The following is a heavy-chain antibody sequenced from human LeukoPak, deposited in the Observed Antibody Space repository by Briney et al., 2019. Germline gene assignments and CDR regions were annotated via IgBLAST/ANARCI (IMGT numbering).Heavy chain of an antibody. J-gene: IGHJ6*03. CDR3: ARVFDSGSQAYFYYMDV. CDR1: GYSISSGYY. Sequence: PSETLSLTCTVSGYSISSGYYWGWIRQPPGKGLEWIGSIYHSGSTYYNPSLKSRVTISVDTSKNQFSLKLSSVTAADTAVYYCARVFDSGSQAYFYYMDVWGKGTTVTIFS. V-gene: IGHV4-38-2*02. CDR2: IYHSGST. D-gene: IGHD3-10*01.